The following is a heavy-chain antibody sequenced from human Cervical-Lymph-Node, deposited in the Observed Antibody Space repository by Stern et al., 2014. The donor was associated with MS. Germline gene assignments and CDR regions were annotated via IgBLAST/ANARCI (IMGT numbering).Heavy chain of an antibody. CDR3: VHAERLDSSGYYLYYFDF. D-gene: IGHD3-22*01. Sequence: QVTLRESGPTLVKPTQTLTLTCTFSGFSLSTRGVGVAWIRQPPGKALDWLALIYWDDDKGYNPSLKSRLTITKDTSKTQVVLTMTNMDPVDTATYFCVHAERLDSSGYYLYYFDFWGQGTLVTVSS. J-gene: IGHJ4*02. CDR2: IYWDDDK. CDR1: GFSLSTRGVG. V-gene: IGHV2-5*02.